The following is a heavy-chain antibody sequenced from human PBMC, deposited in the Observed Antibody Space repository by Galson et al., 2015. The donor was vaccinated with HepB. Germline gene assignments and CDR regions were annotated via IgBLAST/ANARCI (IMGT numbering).Heavy chain of an antibody. CDR1: GYTFTTYA. CDR3: ARDLTPSYAFDI. CDR2: INAGNGNT. Sequence: SVKVSCKASGYTFTTYAMHWVRQAPGQRLEWMGWINAGNGNTKYSQKFQGRVTITRDTSATTAYMELSRLSSEDTAGYYCARDLTPSYAFDIWGQGTMVTVSS. V-gene: IGHV1-3*01. D-gene: IGHD4-23*01. J-gene: IGHJ3*02.